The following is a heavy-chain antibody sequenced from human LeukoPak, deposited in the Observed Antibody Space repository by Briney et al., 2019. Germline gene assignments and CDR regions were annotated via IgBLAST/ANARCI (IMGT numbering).Heavy chain of an antibody. CDR2: IKQDGSEQ. D-gene: IGHD4/OR15-4a*01. Sequence: GGSLRLSCAASGFTFRSYWMSWVRQAPGKGLEWVANIKQDGSEQYYVDSVEGRFTISRDNAKNSLYLQMNDLRVEDTAVYYCARESSMVAYWGQGTLVTVSS. CDR1: GFTFRSYW. J-gene: IGHJ4*02. CDR3: ARESSMVAY. V-gene: IGHV3-7*01.